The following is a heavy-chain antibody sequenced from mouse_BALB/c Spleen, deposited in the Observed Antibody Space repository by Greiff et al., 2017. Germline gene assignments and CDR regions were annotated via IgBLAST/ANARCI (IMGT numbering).Heavy chain of an antibody. CDR2: ILPGSGST. CDR1: GYTFSSYW. V-gene: IGHV1-9*01. J-gene: IGHJ2*01. CDR3: ARGGIYYGSRSYFDY. Sequence: QVQLKESGAELMKPGASVKISCKATGYTFSSYWIEWVKQRPGHGLEWIGEILPGSGSTNYNEKFKGKATFTADTSSNTAYMQLSSLTSEDSAVYYCARGGIYYGSRSYFDYWGQGTTLTVSS. D-gene: IGHD1-1*01.